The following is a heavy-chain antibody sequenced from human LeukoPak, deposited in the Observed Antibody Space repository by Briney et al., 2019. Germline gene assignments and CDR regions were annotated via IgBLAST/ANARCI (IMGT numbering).Heavy chain of an antibody. Sequence: PGKSLRLSCTASGFTFSDYGMHWVRQPPGKGLEWVAIIWYDGSKKTYEDSVKGRFTISRDNSKNTLYLQMNSLRAEDTAVYYCARGVDYYENSGTIDYWGQGTLVTVSS. CDR1: GFTFSDYG. D-gene: IGHD3-22*01. CDR3: ARGVDYYENSGTIDY. CDR2: IWYDGSKK. V-gene: IGHV3-33*01. J-gene: IGHJ4*02.